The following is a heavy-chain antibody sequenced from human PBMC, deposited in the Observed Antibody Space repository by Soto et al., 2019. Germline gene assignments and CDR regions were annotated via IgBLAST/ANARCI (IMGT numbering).Heavy chain of an antibody. CDR1: GGSISSSSYY. Sequence: QLQLQESGPGLVKPSETLSLTCTVSGGSISSSSYYWGWIRQPPGKGLEWIGSIYYSGSTYYNPSLKSRVTISVDTSKNQFSLKLSSVTAADTAVYYCARLSSDYGDNVSDYWGQGTLVTVSS. V-gene: IGHV4-39*01. D-gene: IGHD4-17*01. CDR2: IYYSGST. J-gene: IGHJ4*02. CDR3: ARLSSDYGDNVSDY.